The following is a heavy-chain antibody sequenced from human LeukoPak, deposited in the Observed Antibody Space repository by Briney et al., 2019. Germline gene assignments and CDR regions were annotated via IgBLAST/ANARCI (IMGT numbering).Heavy chain of an antibody. CDR1: GFSFSIFW. Sequence: GSLRLSCAASGFSFSIFWMSWVRQAPGKGLEWVANTKGDDSEKYYVESVQGRFTISRDNAKNSLYLHMNSLRAEDTALYYCARSGYSYALDHWGQGSLVVVSS. CDR3: ARSGYSYALDH. J-gene: IGHJ1*01. CDR2: TKGDDSEK. V-gene: IGHV3-7*01. D-gene: IGHD5-18*01.